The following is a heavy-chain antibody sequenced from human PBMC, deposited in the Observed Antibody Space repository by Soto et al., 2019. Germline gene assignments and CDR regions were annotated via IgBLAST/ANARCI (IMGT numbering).Heavy chain of an antibody. CDR2: IWFDGSNK. CDR3: ARDRGAGYFDY. Sequence: QVQLVESGGGVVQPGRSLRLSCAASAFTFSTFGMHWVRQAPGKGLEWVALIWFDGSNKNYAESVKGRFTISRDNSKNTLYLQMNSLRAEDTAVYYCARDRGAGYFDYWGQGTLVTVSS. V-gene: IGHV3-33*01. CDR1: AFTFSTFG. J-gene: IGHJ4*02.